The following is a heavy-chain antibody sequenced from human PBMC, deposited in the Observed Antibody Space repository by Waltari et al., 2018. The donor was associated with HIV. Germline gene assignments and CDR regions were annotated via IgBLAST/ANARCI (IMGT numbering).Heavy chain of an antibody. CDR1: GYTFTSYY. Sequence: QLQLVQSGAEVKKPGASVKVSCKASGYTFTSYYIHWVRQAPGQGLEWMGIINPSGGTTRYAQKFRGRVTMTRDTSTRTVYMELSSLRSEDTAVYYCARDEGGGEYNDFWSGLDYYGMDVWGQGTTVTVSS. CDR2: INPSGGTT. J-gene: IGHJ6*02. CDR3: ARDEGGGEYNDFWSGLDYYGMDV. V-gene: IGHV1-46*01. D-gene: IGHD3-3*01.